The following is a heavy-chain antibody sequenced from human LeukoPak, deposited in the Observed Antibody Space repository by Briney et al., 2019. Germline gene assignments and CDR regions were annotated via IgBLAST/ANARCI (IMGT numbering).Heavy chain of an antibody. CDR2: TNPNSGGT. J-gene: IGHJ5*02. CDR1: GYTFTGYY. V-gene: IGHV1-2*02. D-gene: IGHD2-21*02. Sequence: ASVKVSCKASGYTFTGYYMHWVRQAPGQGLEWMGWTNPNSGGTNYAQKFQGRVTMTRDTSISTAYMELSRLRSDDTAVYYCARGGIVVVTGWFDPWGQGTLVTVSS. CDR3: ARGGIVVVTGWFDP.